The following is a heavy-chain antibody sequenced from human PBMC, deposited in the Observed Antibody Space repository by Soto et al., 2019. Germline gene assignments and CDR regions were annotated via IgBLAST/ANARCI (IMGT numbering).Heavy chain of an antibody. CDR1: GFTFSSYW. V-gene: IGHV3-7*01. CDR2: IKQDGSEK. J-gene: IGHJ5*02. D-gene: IGHD3-3*01. CDR3: ARAAIFGVAQQFDP. Sequence: GGSLRLSCAASGFTFSSYWMSWVRQAPGKGLEWVANIKQDGSEKYYVDSVKGRFTISRDNAKNSLYLQMNSLRAEDTAVYYCARAAIFGVAQQFDPWGQGTLVTVSS.